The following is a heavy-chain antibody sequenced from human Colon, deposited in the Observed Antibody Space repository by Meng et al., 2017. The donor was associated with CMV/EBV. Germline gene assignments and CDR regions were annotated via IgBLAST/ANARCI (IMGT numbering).Heavy chain of an antibody. CDR1: GGSISSYY. V-gene: IGHV4-59*01. Sequence: SETLSLTCTVSGGSISSYYWTWIRQPPGKGLEWIGFIYDSGSTNYNPSLKSRVTISLDSSKNQFSLKLNSVTAADTAVYYCAREGRRGTSPPPYFHYYGVDVWGQGTTVTVSS. CDR2: IYDSGST. CDR3: AREGRRGTSPPPYFHYYGVDV. J-gene: IGHJ6*02. D-gene: IGHD2-15*01.